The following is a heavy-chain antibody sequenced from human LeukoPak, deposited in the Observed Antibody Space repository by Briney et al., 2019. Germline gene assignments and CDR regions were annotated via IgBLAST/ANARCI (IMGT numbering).Heavy chain of an antibody. CDR3: ATGQSGSYYVAWAY. J-gene: IGHJ4*02. D-gene: IGHD1-26*01. CDR1: GYTLTELS. CDR2: FDPEDGET. Sequence: ASVQVSCKVSGYTLTELSMHWVRQAPGKGLEWMGGFDPEDGETIYAQQFQGRVTMTEDTSTDTAYMELTSLRSEDTAVYYCATGQSGSYYVAWAYWGQGTLVTVSS. V-gene: IGHV1-24*01.